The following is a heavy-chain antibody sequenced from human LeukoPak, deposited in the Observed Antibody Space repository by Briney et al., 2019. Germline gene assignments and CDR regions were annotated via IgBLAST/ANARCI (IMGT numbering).Heavy chain of an antibody. CDR3: ARDRGPEPGSSGWYSH. D-gene: IGHD6-19*01. CDR2: ISAYNGNT. CDR1: GYTFTSYG. Sequence: ASVKVSCKASGYTFTSYGISWVRQAPGQGLEWMGWISAYNGNTNYAQKLQGRVTMTTDTSTSTAYMELRSLRSDDTAVYYCARDRGPEPGSSGWYSHWGQGTLVTVSS. V-gene: IGHV1-18*01. J-gene: IGHJ4*02.